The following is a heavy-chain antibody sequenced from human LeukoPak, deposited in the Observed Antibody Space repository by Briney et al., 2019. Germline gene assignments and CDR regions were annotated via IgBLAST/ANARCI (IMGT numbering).Heavy chain of an antibody. Sequence: SVKVSCQASGGTFSSYTISWVRQAPGQGLEWMGRIIPILGIANYAQKFQGRVTISADRSTSTAYMELSSLRSEDTAVYYCARDPPNYFDSSGYPDYFDYWGQGTLVTVSS. CDR1: GGTFSSYT. CDR2: IIPILGIA. D-gene: IGHD3-22*01. J-gene: IGHJ4*02. V-gene: IGHV1-69*04. CDR3: ARDPPNYFDSSGYPDYFDY.